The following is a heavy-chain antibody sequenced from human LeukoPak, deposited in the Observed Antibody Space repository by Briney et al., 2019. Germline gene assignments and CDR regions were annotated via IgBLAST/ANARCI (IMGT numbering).Heavy chain of an antibody. CDR1: GITFSSYA. CDR2: ISGSGGST. CDR3: AKAGALVRSYMDV. Sequence: GGSLRLSCAASGITFSSYATSWVRQAPGKGLEWVSVISGSGGSTYYADSVRGRFTLSRDNSKRMLYLQMNSLRAEDTAVYYCAKAGALVRSYMDVWGKGTTVTVSS. D-gene: IGHD1-26*01. V-gene: IGHV3-23*01. J-gene: IGHJ6*03.